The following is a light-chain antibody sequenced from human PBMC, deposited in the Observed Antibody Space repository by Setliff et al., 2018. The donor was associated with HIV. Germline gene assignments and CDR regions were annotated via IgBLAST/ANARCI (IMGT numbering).Light chain of an antibody. CDR3: QSYDSSLSGYV. J-gene: IGLJ1*01. Sequence: QSVLTQPPSVSGAPRQTVTISCSGSRSNIGNNAVNWYQQLPGKAPKLLIYSFTNRPSGVPDRFSGSKSGTSASLAIAGLQAEDEADYYCQSYDSSLSGYVFGTGTKVTVL. CDR2: SFT. V-gene: IGLV1-40*01. CDR1: RSNIGNNA.